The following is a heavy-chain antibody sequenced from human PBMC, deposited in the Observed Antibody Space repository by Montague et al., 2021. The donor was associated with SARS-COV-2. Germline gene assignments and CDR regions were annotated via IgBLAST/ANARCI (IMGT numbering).Heavy chain of an antibody. V-gene: IGHV4-34*01. Sequence: SETLSLTCAVYGGSFSGYYWSWIRQPPGKGLEWIGEINHSGSTNYNPSLKGRVTISVDTSKNQFSLKLSSVTAADTAVYYCARGRTGTTFYYYYYYGMDVWGQGTTVTVSS. CDR2: INHSGST. J-gene: IGHJ6*02. D-gene: IGHD1-7*01. CDR1: GGSFSGYY. CDR3: ARGRTGTTFYYYYYYGMDV.